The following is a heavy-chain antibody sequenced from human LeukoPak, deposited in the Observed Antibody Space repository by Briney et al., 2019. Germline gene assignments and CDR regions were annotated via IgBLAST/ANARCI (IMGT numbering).Heavy chain of an antibody. D-gene: IGHD2/OR15-2a*01. CDR3: ARHPFSNPFDF. CDR2: IYHTGNT. Sequence: HPSETLSLTCTVSGVSISGSYWSWLRQPPGKGLEWIGYIYHTGNTDYNPSLRGRVTISLDTSKSHFTLYLSSVTAADTAVYYCARHPFSNPFDFWGRGTLVTVSS. CDR1: GVSISGSY. J-gene: IGHJ4*02. V-gene: IGHV4-59*08.